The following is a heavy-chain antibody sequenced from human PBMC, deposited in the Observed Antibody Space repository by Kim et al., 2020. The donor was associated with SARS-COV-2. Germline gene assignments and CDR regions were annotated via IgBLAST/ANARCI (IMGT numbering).Heavy chain of an antibody. CDR1: GGSISSGGYY. CDR2: IYYSGST. V-gene: IGHV4-31*03. J-gene: IGHJ4*02. CDR3: ARIPMGEHLIDY. D-gene: IGHD3-10*01. Sequence: SETLSLTCTVSGGSISSGGYYWSWIRQHPGKGLEWIGYIYYSGSTYYNPSLKSRVTISVDTSKNQFSLKLSSVTAADTAVYYCARIPMGEHLIDYWGQGTLVTVSS.